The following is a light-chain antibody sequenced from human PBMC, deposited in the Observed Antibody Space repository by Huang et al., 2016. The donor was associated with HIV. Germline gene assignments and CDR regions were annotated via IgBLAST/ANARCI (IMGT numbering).Light chain of an antibody. V-gene: IGKV3-15*01. CDR2: GAS. Sequence: EIVMTQSPATLSVSPVGRATLACRAIQCVSSTLAWYQQKPGQAPRLLIYGASTRGTGVPARFGGSGSGTEFTLTISDLQSEDFAVYYCHQYNDWPITFGPGTKVDIK. CDR1: QCVSST. CDR3: HQYNDWPIT. J-gene: IGKJ3*01.